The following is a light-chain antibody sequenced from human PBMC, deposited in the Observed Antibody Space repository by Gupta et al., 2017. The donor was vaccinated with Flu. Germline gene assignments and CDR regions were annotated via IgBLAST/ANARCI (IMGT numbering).Light chain of an antibody. CDR3: QQYNKWPPLT. J-gene: IGKJ4*01. V-gene: IGKV3D-15*03. CDR1: QNIGSD. Sequence: EVAITQSLVTLSVFPAAIVALSCRASQNIGSDVAWFQQRPGQAPRLLIYDASIRATGVPARFSGSWSGTDFTLTISILQSEDFAVYFCQQYNKWPPLTFGGGTKVEIK. CDR2: DAS.